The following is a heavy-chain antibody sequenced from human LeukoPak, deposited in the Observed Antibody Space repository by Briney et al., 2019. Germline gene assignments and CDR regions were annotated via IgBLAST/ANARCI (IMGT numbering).Heavy chain of an antibody. Sequence: GGSLRLSCAASGFTFSSYAMRWVRQAPGKGLEWVSYISSSSSTIYYADSVKGRFTISRDNAKNSLYLQMNSLRDEDTAVYYCARGVYGSGSYGMDVWGQGTTVTVSS. CDR1: GFTFSSYA. CDR2: ISSSSSTI. V-gene: IGHV3-48*02. J-gene: IGHJ6*02. CDR3: ARGVYGSGSYGMDV. D-gene: IGHD3-10*01.